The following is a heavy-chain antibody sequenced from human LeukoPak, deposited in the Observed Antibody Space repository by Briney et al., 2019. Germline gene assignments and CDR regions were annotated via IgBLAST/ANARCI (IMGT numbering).Heavy chain of an antibody. J-gene: IGHJ4*02. CDR1: SGSISSSSYY. D-gene: IGHD3-22*01. CDR3: ARDRDSSGYYWES. Sequence: SETLSLTCTVSSGSISSSSYYWGWIRQPPGKGLEWIGSIYHSGITDYNPSLKSRVTISVDTSKNQFSLKLSSVAAADTAVYYCARDRDSSGYYWESWGQGTLVTVSS. CDR2: IYHSGIT. V-gene: IGHV4-39*07.